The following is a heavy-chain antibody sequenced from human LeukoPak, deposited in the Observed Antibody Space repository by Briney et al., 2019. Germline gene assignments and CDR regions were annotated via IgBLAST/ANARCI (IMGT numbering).Heavy chain of an antibody. J-gene: IGHJ5*01. D-gene: IGHD1-1*01. CDR1: GFTISSYA. CDR2: ISSSSSPI. Sequence: GGSLRLSCAASGFTISSYAMNWVRQAPGKGLEWVSYISSSSSPINYADSVKGRFTISRDNAKNSLYLQMNSLRDEDTAVYYCARDCRLNCARQPGFDSWGQGTLVTVSS. V-gene: IGHV3-48*02. CDR3: ARDCRLNCARQPGFDS.